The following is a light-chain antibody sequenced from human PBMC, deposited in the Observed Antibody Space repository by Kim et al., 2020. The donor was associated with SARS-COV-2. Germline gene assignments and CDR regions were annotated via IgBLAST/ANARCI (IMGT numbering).Light chain of an antibody. J-gene: IGLJ1*01. Sequence: QSALTQPASVSGSPGQSITISCTGTSSDVGNFNYVSWYQQHPGKAPKLMISGVDNRPSGVSNRFSGSKSGNTASLTISGLQAEDEADYYCSSYRTSISYVFGTGTKVTVL. V-gene: IGLV2-14*03. CDR3: SSYRTSISYV. CDR2: GVD. CDR1: SSDVGNFNY.